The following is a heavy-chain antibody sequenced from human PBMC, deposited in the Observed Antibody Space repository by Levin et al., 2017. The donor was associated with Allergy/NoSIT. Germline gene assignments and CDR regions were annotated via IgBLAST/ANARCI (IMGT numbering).Heavy chain of an antibody. D-gene: IGHD4-11*01. CDR1: GFTFSSYW. CDR3: ARDSVYSNYSPYYGMDV. Sequence: GGSLRLSCAASGFTFSSYWMSWVRQAPGKGLEWVANIKQDGSEKYYVDSVKGRFTISRDNAKNSLYLQMNSLRAEDTAVYYCARDSVYSNYSPYYGMDVWGQGTTVTVSS. V-gene: IGHV3-7*01. J-gene: IGHJ6*02. CDR2: IKQDGSEK.